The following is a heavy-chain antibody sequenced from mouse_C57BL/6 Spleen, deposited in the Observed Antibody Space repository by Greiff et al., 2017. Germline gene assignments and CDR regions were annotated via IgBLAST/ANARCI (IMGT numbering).Heavy chain of an antibody. J-gene: IGHJ2*01. D-gene: IGHD1-3*01. V-gene: IGHV1-50*01. CDR1: GYTFTSYW. CDR3: ARAPKFHYYFDY. Sequence: VQLQQPGAELVKPGASVKLSCKASGYTFTSYWMQWVNQRPGQGLEWIGEIDPSDSYTNYNQKFKGKATLTVDTSSSTAYMQLSSLTSEDSAVYYCARAPKFHYYFDYWGQGTTLTVSS. CDR2: IDPSDSYT.